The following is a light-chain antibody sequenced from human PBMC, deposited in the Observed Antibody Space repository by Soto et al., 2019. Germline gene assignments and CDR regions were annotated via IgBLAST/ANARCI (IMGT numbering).Light chain of an antibody. J-gene: IGKJ2*01. CDR3: QQYGSSPNT. CDR2: GAS. V-gene: IGKV3-20*01. Sequence: EIVLTQSPGTLSLSPGERATLSCRASQSVRSSYLAWYQQKPGQAPRLLIYGASSRATGILDRFSGSGSGTDFTLTISRLEPEDFAVYYCQQYGSSPNTFGQGTKLEIK. CDR1: QSVRSSY.